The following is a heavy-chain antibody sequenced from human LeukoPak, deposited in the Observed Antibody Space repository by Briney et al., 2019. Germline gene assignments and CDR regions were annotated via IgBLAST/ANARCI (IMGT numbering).Heavy chain of an antibody. V-gene: IGHV3-21*01. CDR1: GFTFSSYS. Sequence: PGGSLRLSCAASGFTFSSYSMNWVRQAPGKGLEWVSSISSSSSYIYYADSVKGRFTISRDNAKNSLYLQMNSLRAEDTAVYYCARGSGVTTIYYYMDVWGKGTTVTVSS. CDR3: ARGSGVTTIYYYMDV. J-gene: IGHJ6*03. D-gene: IGHD4-17*01. CDR2: ISSSSSYI.